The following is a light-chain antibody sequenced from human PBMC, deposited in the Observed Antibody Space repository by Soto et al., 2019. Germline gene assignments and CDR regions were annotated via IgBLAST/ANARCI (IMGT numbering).Light chain of an antibody. Sequence: IVLTQSPNTLSLSPGERATLSCRAGQSVPRSYLAWYQQKPGQAPRLLIYGTSSRATGIPDRFSGSGSGTDFALTINRLEPDDFAVYYCQQYGKSPLTFGQGTKVDI. CDR3: QQYGKSPLT. J-gene: IGKJ1*01. CDR1: QSVPRSY. CDR2: GTS. V-gene: IGKV3-20*01.